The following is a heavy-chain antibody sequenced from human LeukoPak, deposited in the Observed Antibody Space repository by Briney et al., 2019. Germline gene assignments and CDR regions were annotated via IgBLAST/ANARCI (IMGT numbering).Heavy chain of an antibody. CDR2: ISSSSSYI. V-gene: IGHV3-21*01. CDR1: GFTFSSYS. CDR3: ARGAAGTGDSYYYYYYMDV. J-gene: IGHJ6*03. D-gene: IGHD6-13*01. Sequence: PGGSLRLSCAASGFTFSSYSMNWVRQAPGKGLEWVSSISSSSSYIYYADSVKGRFTISRDNAKNSLYLQMNSLRAEDTAVYYCARGAAGTGDSYYYYYYMDVWGKGTTVTISS.